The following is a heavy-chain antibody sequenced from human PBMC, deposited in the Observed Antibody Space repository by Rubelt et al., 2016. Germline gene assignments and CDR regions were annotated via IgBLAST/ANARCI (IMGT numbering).Heavy chain of an antibody. D-gene: IGHD6-13*01. Sequence: QVQLQQWGAGLLKPSETLSLTCAVYGGSFSGYYWSWIRQPPGKGLEWIGEINHSGSTNYNPSLKSRVTISVDTSKNQFSRKLCSVTAADTAVYYCARGRRGSSSWLGRDYYGMDVWGQGTTVTVSS. V-gene: IGHV4-34*01. CDR2: INHSGST. J-gene: IGHJ6*02. CDR1: GGSFSGYY. CDR3: ARGRRGSSSWLGRDYYGMDV.